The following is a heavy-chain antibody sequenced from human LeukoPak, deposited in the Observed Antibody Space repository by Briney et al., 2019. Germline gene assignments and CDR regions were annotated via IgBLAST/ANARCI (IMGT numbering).Heavy chain of an antibody. J-gene: IGHJ4*02. CDR2: ISYDGSNK. CDR1: GFTFTSYG. CDR3: AKGGVATVDYFDY. Sequence: GGSLRLSCGASGFTFTSYGMHWVRQAPGKGLEWVAFISYDGSNKYYADSVKGRFIISRDDSTKTLHLQMNSLRAEDTAVYYCAKGGVATVDYFDYWGQGTLVTVSS. V-gene: IGHV3-30*18. D-gene: IGHD5-12*01.